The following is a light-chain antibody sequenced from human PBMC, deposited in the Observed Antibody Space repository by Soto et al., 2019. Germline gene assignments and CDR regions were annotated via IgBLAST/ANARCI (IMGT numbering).Light chain of an antibody. J-gene: IGKJ1*01. CDR1: QTISSW. V-gene: IGKV1-5*01. Sequence: DIQMTQSPSTLSGSVGDRFTITCRASQTISSWLAWYQQKPGKAPKLLIYATSSLQSGVPSRFSGSGSGTEFTLIISGLQPDDSATYYCQQYTNTNNPWMFGQGTKVDIK. CDR2: ATS. CDR3: QQYTNTNNPWM.